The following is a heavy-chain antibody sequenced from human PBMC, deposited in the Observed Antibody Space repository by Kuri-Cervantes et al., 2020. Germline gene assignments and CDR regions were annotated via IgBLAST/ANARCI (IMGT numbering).Heavy chain of an antibody. V-gene: IGHV4-4*02. CDR3: ARGRAVARKGGKYYFDY. J-gene: IGHJ4*02. CDR1: GGSISSSNW. CDR2: INHSGST. D-gene: IGHD6-19*01. Sequence: SETLSLTCAVSGGSISSSNWWSWVRQPPGKGLEWIGEINHSGSTNYNPSLKSRVTISVDTSKNQFSLKLSSVTAADTAVYYCARGRAVARKGGKYYFDYWGQGTLVTVSS.